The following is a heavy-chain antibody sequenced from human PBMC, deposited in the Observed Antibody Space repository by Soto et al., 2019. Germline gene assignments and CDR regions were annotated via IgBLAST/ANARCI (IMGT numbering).Heavy chain of an antibody. J-gene: IGHJ4*02. D-gene: IGHD3-22*01. V-gene: IGHV5-10-1*01. Sequence: PGESLKISCQASGYSFTTYWISWVRQMPGKGLECMGRIDPIDSYTDYGPSFEGHVTMSVERSINTAYLEWSSLKASDSAFFYCARLTLAHDSSGYHIFDYWGRGTLVTVSS. CDR1: GYSFTTYW. CDR3: ARLTLAHDSSGYHIFDY. CDR2: IDPIDSYT.